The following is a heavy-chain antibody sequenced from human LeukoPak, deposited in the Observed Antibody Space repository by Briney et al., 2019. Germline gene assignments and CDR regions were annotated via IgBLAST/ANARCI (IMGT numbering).Heavy chain of an antibody. CDR3: ARHRSPAVRGVHNAFDP. CDR1: GYSFTSYW. Sequence: GESLKISCKGSGYSFTSYWIGWVRQMPGKGLEWMGIIYPGDSDTRYSPSFQGQVTISADKSISTAYLQWSSLKASDTAMYYCARHRSPAVRGVHNAFDPWGQGTLVTVSS. J-gene: IGHJ5*02. CDR2: IYPGDSDT. V-gene: IGHV5-51*01. D-gene: IGHD3-10*01.